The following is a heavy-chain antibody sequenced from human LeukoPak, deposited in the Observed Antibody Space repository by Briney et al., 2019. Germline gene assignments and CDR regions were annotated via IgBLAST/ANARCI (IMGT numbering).Heavy chain of an antibody. D-gene: IGHD1-7*01. J-gene: IGHJ6*03. CDR2: IYYSGST. V-gene: IGHV4-59*01. Sequence: SETLSLTCTVSGGSISSYYWSWIRQPPGKGLEWIGYIYYSGSTNYNPSLKSRVTISVDTSKNQFSLKLSSVTAADTAVYYCARINWNYDPTYYYYYMDVWGKGTTVTVSS. CDR3: ARINWNYDPTYYYYYMDV. CDR1: GGSISSYY.